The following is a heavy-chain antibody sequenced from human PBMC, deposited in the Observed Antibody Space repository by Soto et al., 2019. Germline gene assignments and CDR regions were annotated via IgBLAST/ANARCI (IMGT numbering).Heavy chain of an antibody. CDR3: ARGGIWVNYYDSSGSDQNDY. CDR2: IYYSGST. V-gene: IGHV4-30-4*01. CDR1: GGSISSGDYY. Sequence: QVQLQESGPGLVKPSQTLSLTCTVSGGSISSGDYYWSWIRQPPGKGLEWIGYIYYSGSTYYNPSLKSRVTISVDTSKNQFSLKLSSVTAADTAVYYCARGGIWVNYYDSSGSDQNDYWGQGTLVTVSS. D-gene: IGHD3-22*01. J-gene: IGHJ4*02.